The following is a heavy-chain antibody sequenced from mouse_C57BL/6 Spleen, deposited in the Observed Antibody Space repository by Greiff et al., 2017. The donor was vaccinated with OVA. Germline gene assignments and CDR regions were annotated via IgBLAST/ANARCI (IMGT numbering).Heavy chain of an antibody. J-gene: IGHJ1*03. CDR3: TQDRMDWYFDV. CDR1: GYTFTDYE. CDR2: IDPETGGT. Sequence: VQLQQSGAELVRPGASVTLSCKASGYTFTDYEMHWVKQTPVHGLEWIGAIDPETGGTAYNQKFKGKAILTAAKSSSTAYMELRSLTSEDSAVYYCTQDRMDWYFDVWGTGTTVTVSS. D-gene: IGHD2-10*02. V-gene: IGHV1-15*01.